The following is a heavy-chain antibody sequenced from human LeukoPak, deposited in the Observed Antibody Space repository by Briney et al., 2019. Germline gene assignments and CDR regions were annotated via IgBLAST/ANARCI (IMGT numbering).Heavy chain of an antibody. V-gene: IGHV4-34*01. D-gene: IGHD1-1*01. CDR1: GGSFSGYY. CDR3: ARVPRNWNDGYYYYGMDV. Sequence: PSETLSLTCAVYGGSFSGYYWSWIRQPPGKGLEWIGEINHSGSTNYNPSLKSRVTISVDTSKNQFSLKLSSVTAADTAVYYCARVPRNWNDGYYYYGMDVWGQGTTVTVSS. CDR2: INHSGST. J-gene: IGHJ6*02.